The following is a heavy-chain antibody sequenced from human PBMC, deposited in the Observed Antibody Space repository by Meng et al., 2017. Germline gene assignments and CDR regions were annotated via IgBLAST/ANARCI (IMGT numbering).Heavy chain of an antibody. Sequence: EVYLVGSGGGLFQPGGSLRLSCAAFGFTFSSYWMHWVRQAPGKGLVWVSRINSDGSSTSYADSVKGRFTISRDNAKNTLYLQMNSLRAEDTAVYYCARDPDIVGATHFDYWGQGTLVTVSS. V-gene: IGHV3-74*01. CDR2: INSDGSST. J-gene: IGHJ4*02. CDR1: GFTFSSYW. CDR3: ARDPDIVGATHFDY. D-gene: IGHD1-26*01.